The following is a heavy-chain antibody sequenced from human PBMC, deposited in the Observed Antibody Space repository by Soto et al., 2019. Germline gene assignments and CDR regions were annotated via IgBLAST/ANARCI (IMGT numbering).Heavy chain of an antibody. J-gene: IGHJ6*03. V-gene: IGHV3-74*01. CDR2: INSDGSNT. CDR3: ARGARGFFYMDV. D-gene: IGHD3-10*01. CDR1: GFTFNNYW. Sequence: EVQLVESGGGLVQPGGSLRLSCAASGFTFNNYWIHWVRQGPGKGLVWVSRINSDGSNTYYADSVKGRFTISRDNAKNTVYLQMNSLRAEDTAVYYCARGARGFFYMDVWGKGTTVTVSS.